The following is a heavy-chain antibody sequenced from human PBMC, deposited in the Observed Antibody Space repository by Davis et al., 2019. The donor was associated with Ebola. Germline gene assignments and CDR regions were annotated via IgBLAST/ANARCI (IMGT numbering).Heavy chain of an antibody. Sequence: PGGSLRLSCAASGFTFSSYGMHWVRQAPGKGLEWVALIWKDGSMQYYRDSVKGRFTVSRDNSKNTLYLQMNSLRAEDTAVYYCARESPVRGYHYRFVFDYWGQGNLVTVSS. CDR2: IWKDGSMQ. CDR1: GFTFSSYG. V-gene: IGHV3-33*01. J-gene: IGHJ4*02. D-gene: IGHD3-16*02. CDR3: ARESPVRGYHYRFVFDY.